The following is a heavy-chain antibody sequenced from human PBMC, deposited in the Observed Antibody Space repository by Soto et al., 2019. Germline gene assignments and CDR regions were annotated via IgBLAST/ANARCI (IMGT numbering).Heavy chain of an antibody. CDR3: AREPPKYSSSWYFYYYYGMDV. V-gene: IGHV3-48*02. CDR2: ISSSSSTI. D-gene: IGHD6-13*01. Sequence: GGSLRLSCAASGFTFSRYSMNWVRQAPGKGLEWVSYISSSSSTIYYADSVKGRFTISRDNAKNSLYLQMNSLRDEDTAVYYCAREPPKYSSSWYFYYYYGMDVWGQGTTVTVSS. CDR1: GFTFSRYS. J-gene: IGHJ6*02.